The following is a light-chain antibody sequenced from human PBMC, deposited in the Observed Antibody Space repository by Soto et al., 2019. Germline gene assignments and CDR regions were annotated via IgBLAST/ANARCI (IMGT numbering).Light chain of an antibody. V-gene: IGLV1-44*01. CDR1: SSNIGSNT. J-gene: IGLJ2*01. CDR3: AAWEDSLNGRVV. Sequence: QAVLTQPPSASGTPGQRVTISCSGSSSNIGSNTVNWYQQLPGTAPKLLIYSNNQRPSGVPDRFSGAKSGTSASLAISGLQYEDEADYYCAAWEDSLNGRVVFGGGTKLTVL. CDR2: SNN.